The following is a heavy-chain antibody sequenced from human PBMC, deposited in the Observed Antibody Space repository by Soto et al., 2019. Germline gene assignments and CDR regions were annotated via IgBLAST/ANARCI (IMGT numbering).Heavy chain of an antibody. CDR3: ARDYDVDY. CDR2: ISTHNGHT. J-gene: IGHJ4*02. Sequence: QVHLVQSGTELKKPGASVKVSCKTSGYTFTNYGMNWVRQAPGQGLDWLGRISTHNGHTNYARKFQARITVTADTSTSTVYIELRILTSDDTAMYYCARDYDVDYWGQGTLVTVSS. CDR1: GYTFTNYG. D-gene: IGHD3-3*01. V-gene: IGHV1-18*01.